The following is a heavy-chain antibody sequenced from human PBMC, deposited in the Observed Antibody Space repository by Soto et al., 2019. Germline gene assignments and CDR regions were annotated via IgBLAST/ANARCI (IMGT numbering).Heavy chain of an antibody. J-gene: IGHJ2*01. Sequence: EVQVLESGGGLVQPGGSLILSCAGSGFTFINYAMNWVRQAPGKGLEWVSSISGGGDAAFFPDSVRGRFTISRDNTKNTFTLQMHSLGVDDTAVYYCARKILGSSTRPNYWYFDIWGRGTLVTVSS. CDR1: GFTFINYA. D-gene: IGHD7-27*01. CDR2: ISGGGDAA. CDR3: ARKILGSSTRPNYWYFDI. V-gene: IGHV3-23*01.